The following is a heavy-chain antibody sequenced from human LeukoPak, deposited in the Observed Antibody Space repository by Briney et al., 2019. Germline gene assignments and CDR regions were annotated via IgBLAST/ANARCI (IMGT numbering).Heavy chain of an antibody. CDR2: INHSVST. Sequence: SETLSLTCSVSGGSITSHFWSWIRQPPGKGLEWIGEINHSVSTNYNPSLKSRVTISVDTSKNQFSLKLSSVTAADTAVYYCARGVSGSGSYIYYYYYYMDVWGKGTTVTVSS. V-gene: IGHV4-34*01. J-gene: IGHJ6*03. CDR3: ARGVSGSGSYIYYYYYYMDV. CDR1: GGSITSHF. D-gene: IGHD3-10*01.